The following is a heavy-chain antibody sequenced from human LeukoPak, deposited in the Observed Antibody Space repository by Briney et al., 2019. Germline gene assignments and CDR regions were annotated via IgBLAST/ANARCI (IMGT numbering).Heavy chain of an antibody. CDR1: GYSFTSYW. CDR3: ARLGRGWLQSKKDWFDP. D-gene: IGHD5-24*01. Sequence: GESLKISCKGSGYSFTSYWIGWVRQMPGKGLEWMGIIYPGDSDTRYSPSFQGQVTISADKSISTAYLQWSSLKASDTAMYYCARLGRGWLQSKKDWFDPWGQGTLVTVSS. CDR2: IYPGDSDT. J-gene: IGHJ5*02. V-gene: IGHV5-51*01.